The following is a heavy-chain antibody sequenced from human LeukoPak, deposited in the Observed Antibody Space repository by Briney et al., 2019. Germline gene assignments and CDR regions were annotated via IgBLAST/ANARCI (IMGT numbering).Heavy chain of an antibody. V-gene: IGHV1-2*02. D-gene: IGHD3-10*01. CDR3: ARVFPRFGESRDY. CDR2: INPNSGGT. J-gene: IGHJ4*02. Sequence: GASVKVSCMASGYTFTGYYMHWVRQAPGQGLEWMGWINPNSGGTNYAQKFQGRVTMTRDTSISTAYMELSRLRSDDTAVYYCARVFPRFGESRDYWGQGTLVTVSS. CDR1: GYTFTGYY.